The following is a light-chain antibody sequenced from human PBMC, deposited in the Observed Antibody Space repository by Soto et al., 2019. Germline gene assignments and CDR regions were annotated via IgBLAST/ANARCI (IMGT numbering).Light chain of an antibody. V-gene: IGKV1-5*01. CDR3: QQYDSYPYT. Sequence: DIQMTQSPSTLSASVGDRLTITCRASQSISTWLAWYQQKPGKAPKLLICDASRLESRIPPRFSGSGSGTEFTLPISSLQPDDVATYYCQQYDSYPYTFAQGTKVEIK. CDR1: QSISTW. J-gene: IGKJ2*01. CDR2: DAS.